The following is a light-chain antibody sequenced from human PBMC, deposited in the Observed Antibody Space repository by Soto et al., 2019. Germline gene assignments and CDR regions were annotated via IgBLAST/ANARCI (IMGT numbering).Light chain of an antibody. CDR1: QTITIS. CDR3: QKYDSAPFS. CDR2: GAS. V-gene: IGKV1-27*01. Sequence: DVQLTQSPSALSASVGDRVSMTCRASQTITISLAWYQQKPGKPPELLIYGASTLQSGVTSRFSGSGSVTDFTLTINGLQPEDAATYYCQKYDSAPFSFGQGTKLEI. J-gene: IGKJ2*03.